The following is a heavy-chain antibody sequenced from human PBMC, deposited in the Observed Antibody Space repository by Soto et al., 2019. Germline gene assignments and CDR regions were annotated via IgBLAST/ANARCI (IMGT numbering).Heavy chain of an antibody. V-gene: IGHV4-34*01. J-gene: IGHJ6*02. D-gene: IGHD6-13*01. CDR2: INHSGST. CDR3: ARDSSSWSIYYYYGMDV. CDR1: GGSLSGYY. Sequence: SETLSLTCAVYGGSLSGYYWSWIRQPPGKGLEWIGEINHSGSTNYNPSLKSRVTISVDTSKNQFSLKLSSVTAADTAVYYCARDSSSWSIYYYYGMDVWGQGTTVT.